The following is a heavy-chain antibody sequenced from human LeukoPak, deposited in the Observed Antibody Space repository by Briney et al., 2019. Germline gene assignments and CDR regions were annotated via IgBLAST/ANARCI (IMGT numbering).Heavy chain of an antibody. J-gene: IGHJ4*02. CDR2: IYYSGSA. CDR1: GGSFSGYY. Sequence: SETLSLTCAVYGGSFSGYYWSWIRQPPGKGLEWIGTIYYSGSASYNPSLKSRVTVSVDTSKNQFSLKLNSVTAADTAVYYCARHTSGWYFDYWGQGTLVTVSS. CDR3: ARHTSGWYFDY. D-gene: IGHD6-19*01. V-gene: IGHV4-34*01.